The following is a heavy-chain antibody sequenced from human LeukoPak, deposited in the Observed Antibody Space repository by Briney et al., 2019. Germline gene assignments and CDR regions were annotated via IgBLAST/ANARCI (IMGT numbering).Heavy chain of an antibody. CDR1: GFTFSCYG. D-gene: IGHD6-13*01. V-gene: IGHV3-30*18. CDR2: ISYDGSNK. Sequence: PGGSLRLSCAASGFTFSCYGMHWVRQAPGKGLEWVAVISYDGSNKYYADSVKGRFTIARDNSKNTLYLQMNSLRAEDTAVYYCAKEGKAAAGHFDYWGQGTLVTVSS. CDR3: AKEGKAAAGHFDY. J-gene: IGHJ4*02.